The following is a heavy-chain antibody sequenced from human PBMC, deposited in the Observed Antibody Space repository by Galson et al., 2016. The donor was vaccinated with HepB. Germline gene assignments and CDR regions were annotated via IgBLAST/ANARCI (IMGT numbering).Heavy chain of an antibody. CDR1: GITFNTYN. Sequence: SLRLSCAPSGITFNTYNMVWVRQAPGKGLEWVSYISTSSSPISYRDSVKGRFTISRDNTKNSLYLQLNSLRAEDTAVYYCARIIKTGTTSHFDYWGQGTLVTVSS. CDR2: ISTSSSPI. V-gene: IGHV3-21*01. J-gene: IGHJ4*02. CDR3: ARIIKTGTTSHFDY. D-gene: IGHD1-7*01.